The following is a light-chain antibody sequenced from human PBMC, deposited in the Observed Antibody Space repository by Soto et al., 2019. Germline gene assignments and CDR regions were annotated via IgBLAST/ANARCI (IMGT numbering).Light chain of an antibody. CDR1: QSVSSY. V-gene: IGKV3-11*01. J-gene: IGKJ2*01. CDR2: DAS. CDR3: QQRSNWPPMYT. Sequence: EIVLTQSPATLSLSPRERATLSCRASQSVSSYLAWYQQKPGQAPRLLIYDASNRATGIPARFSGSGSGTDFTRTISSLEPEDFAVYYCQQRSNWPPMYTFGQGTKLEIK.